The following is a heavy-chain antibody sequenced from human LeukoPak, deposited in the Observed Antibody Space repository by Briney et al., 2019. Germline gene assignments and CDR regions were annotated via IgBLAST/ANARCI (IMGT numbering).Heavy chain of an antibody. CDR3: ASGGAAAGTGDAEYFQH. V-gene: IGHV1-18*01. D-gene: IGHD6-13*01. CDR1: GYTFTSYG. Sequence: ASVKVSCKASGYTFTSYGISWVRQAPGQGLEWMGWISAYNGNTNYAQKLQGRVTMTTDTSTSTAYMELRSLRSDDTAVYYCASGGAAAGTGDAEYFQHWGQGTLVTVSS. J-gene: IGHJ1*01. CDR2: ISAYNGNT.